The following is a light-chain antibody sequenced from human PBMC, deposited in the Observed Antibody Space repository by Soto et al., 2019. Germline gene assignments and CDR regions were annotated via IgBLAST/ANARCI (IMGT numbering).Light chain of an antibody. CDR3: QQRSNWPPT. CDR2: GAS. Sequence: EIVLTQSPGTLSLSPGERATLSCRASQSVSNNYLAWYQQKPGQAPRLLIYGASTRATGIPARLSGSGSGTEFTLTISRLQSEDGAVDDGQQRSNWPPTFGGGTKVDIK. CDR1: QSVSNNY. V-gene: IGKV3D-20*02. J-gene: IGKJ4*01.